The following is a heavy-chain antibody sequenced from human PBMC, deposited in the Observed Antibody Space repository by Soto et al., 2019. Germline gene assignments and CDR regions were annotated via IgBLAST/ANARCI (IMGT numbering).Heavy chain of an antibody. CDR2: IDPSDSYT. V-gene: IGHV5-10-1*01. J-gene: IGHJ6*02. Sequence: GESLKISCKGSGYSFTSYWISWVRQMPGKGLEWMGRIDPSDSYTNYSPSFQGHVTISADKSISTAYLQWSSLKASDTAMYYCAMCIAARPLGYYYGMDVWGQWTTVTIS. CDR3: AMCIAARPLGYYYGMDV. CDR1: GYSFTSYW. D-gene: IGHD6-6*01.